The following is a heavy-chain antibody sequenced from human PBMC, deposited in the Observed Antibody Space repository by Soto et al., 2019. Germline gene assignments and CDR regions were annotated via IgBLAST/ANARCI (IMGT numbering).Heavy chain of an antibody. CDR2: INHSGGT. V-gene: IGHV4-4*02. J-gene: IGHJ4*02. CDR3: AGDRDRSSCTNPAY. D-gene: IGHD6-13*01. Sequence: WRFVRKPPGRGLEWIGEINHSGGTNYSPSPKSRVTMSVDKSKNQFSLNLYSVTAADTAIYYCAGDRDRSSCTNPAYWSQRTLVTVSS.